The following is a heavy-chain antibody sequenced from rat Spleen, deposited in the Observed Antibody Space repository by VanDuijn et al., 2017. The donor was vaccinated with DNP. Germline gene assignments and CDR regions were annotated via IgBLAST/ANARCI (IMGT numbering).Heavy chain of an antibody. V-gene: IGHV2-6*01. CDR1: GFSLTTYT. CDR3: ARHEAAPFDY. CDR2: ISSGGTA. J-gene: IGHJ2*01. Sequence: QVQLRESGPGLVQPSQTLSLTCSVSGFSLTTYTVSWVRQPPGKGLDWIAAISSGGTAHFNSALRSRLSVTRDTSKSQVFLKMNSLQPEDTGTYYCARHEAAPFDYWGQGVMVTVSS. D-gene: IGHD1-2*01.